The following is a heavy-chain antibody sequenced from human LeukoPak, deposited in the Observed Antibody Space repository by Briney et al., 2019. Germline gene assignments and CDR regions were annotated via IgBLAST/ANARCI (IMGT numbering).Heavy chain of an antibody. CDR1: GYTFTSYD. J-gene: IGHJ6*03. CDR2: MNPNSGNT. CDR3: ARVAYCSSTSCYRYYYYYMDV. V-gene: IGHV1-8*01. Sequence: EASVKVSCKASGYTFTSYDINWVRQATGQGLEWMGWMNPNSGNTGYAQKFQGRVTMTRNTSISTAYMELSSLRSEDTAVYYCARVAYCSSTSCYRYYYYYMDVWGKGTTVTVSS. D-gene: IGHD2-2*01.